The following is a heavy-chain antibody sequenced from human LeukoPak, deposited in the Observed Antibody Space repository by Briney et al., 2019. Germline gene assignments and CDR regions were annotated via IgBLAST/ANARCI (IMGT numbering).Heavy chain of an antibody. CDR3: ARARPYSSSPNWFDP. Sequence: GASVKVSCKASGYTFTSYGISWVRQAPGQGLEWMVWIIAYNGNTNYAQKLQGRVTMTTDTSTSTAYMELRSLRSDDTAVYYCARARPYSSSPNWFDPWGQGTLVTVSS. V-gene: IGHV1-18*04. CDR2: IIAYNGNT. D-gene: IGHD6-13*01. J-gene: IGHJ5*02. CDR1: GYTFTSYG.